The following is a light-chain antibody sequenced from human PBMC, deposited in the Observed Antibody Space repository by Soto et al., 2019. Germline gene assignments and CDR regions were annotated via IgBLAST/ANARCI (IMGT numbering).Light chain of an antibody. CDR1: QDVSNY. J-gene: IGKJ4*01. Sequence: DIQMTQSPSSLSASVGDRVSITCQASQDVSNYLNWFQQRPGKAPKLLIYDASNLETGVPSRFSGSGSGTDFTFTISSLQPEDIATYYCQQYDSLPLTFGGGTKVENK. CDR2: DAS. V-gene: IGKV1-33*01. CDR3: QQYDSLPLT.